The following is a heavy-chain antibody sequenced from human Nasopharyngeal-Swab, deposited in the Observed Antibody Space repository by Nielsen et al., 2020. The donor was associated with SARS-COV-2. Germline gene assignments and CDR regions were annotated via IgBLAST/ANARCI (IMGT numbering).Heavy chain of an antibody. CDR3: AKDGGGWYTSGWYYFDY. J-gene: IGHJ4*02. V-gene: IGHV3-23*01. CDR1: GFTFSRFG. Sequence: GESLKISCAASGFTFSRFGMGWVRQAPGKGLEWVSAISASGVTTYYADSVKGRFTISRDNSKSTLYLQMNSLRADDTAVYYCAKDGGGWYTSGWYYFDYWGQGTLVTVSS. D-gene: IGHD6-19*01. CDR2: ISASGVTT.